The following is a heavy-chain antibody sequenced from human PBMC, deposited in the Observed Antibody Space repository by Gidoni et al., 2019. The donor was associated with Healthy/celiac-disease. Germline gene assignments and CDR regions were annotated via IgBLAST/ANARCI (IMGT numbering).Heavy chain of an antibody. CDR1: GFTFRSYG. Sequence: QVQLVESGGGVVQPGRSLRLSCAASGFTFRSYGMHWVRQAPGKGLAWVAVISYDGSNKYYADSVKGRFTISRDNSKNTRYLQMNSLRAEDTAVYYGAKDRLGYSYDPGVDYWGQGTLVTVSS. CDR3: AKDRLGYSYDPGVDY. D-gene: IGHD5-18*01. V-gene: IGHV3-30*18. J-gene: IGHJ4*02. CDR2: ISYDGSNK.